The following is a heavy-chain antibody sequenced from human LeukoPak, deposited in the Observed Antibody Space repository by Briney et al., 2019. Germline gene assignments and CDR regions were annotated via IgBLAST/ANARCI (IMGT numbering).Heavy chain of an antibody. CDR1: GYTFTGYY. V-gene: IGHV1-2*02. Sequence: GASVKVSFKASGYTFTGYYMHWLGQAPGQGIEWMGWINPNSGGTNYAQKFQGRVTMTRDTSNSTAYMELSRLRSDDTAVYYCARVETWFGERYFYMDVWGRGTTVTVSS. D-gene: IGHD3-10*01. J-gene: IGHJ6*03. CDR3: ARVETWFGERYFYMDV. CDR2: INPNSGGT.